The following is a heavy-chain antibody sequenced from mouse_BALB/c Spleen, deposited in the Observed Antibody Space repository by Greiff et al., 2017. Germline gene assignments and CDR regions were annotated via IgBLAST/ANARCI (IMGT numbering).Heavy chain of an antibody. CDR1: GYTFTSYW. CDR2: IYPSDSYT. Sequence: VQLQQPGAELVRPGASVKLSCKASGYTFTSYWINWVKQRPGQGLEWIGNIYPSDSYTNYNQKFKDKATLTVDKSSSTAYMQLSSPTSEDSAVYYCTRDDRYDGFDYWGQGTTLTVSS. D-gene: IGHD2-14*01. J-gene: IGHJ2*01. V-gene: IGHV1-69*02. CDR3: TRDDRYDGFDY.